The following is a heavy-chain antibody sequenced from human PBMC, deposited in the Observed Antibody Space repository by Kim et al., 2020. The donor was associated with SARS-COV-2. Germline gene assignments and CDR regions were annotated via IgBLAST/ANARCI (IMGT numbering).Heavy chain of an antibody. Sequence: GESLKISCKGSGYSFTSYWISWVRQMPGKGLEWMGRIDPSDSYTNYSPSFQGHVTISADKSISTAYLQWSSLKASDTAMYYCAGYCSSTSCHVSSWFDPWGQGTLVTVSS. CDR2: IDPSDSYT. J-gene: IGHJ5*02. D-gene: IGHD2-2*01. CDR1: GYSFTSYW. V-gene: IGHV5-10-1*01. CDR3: AGYCSSTSCHVSSWFDP.